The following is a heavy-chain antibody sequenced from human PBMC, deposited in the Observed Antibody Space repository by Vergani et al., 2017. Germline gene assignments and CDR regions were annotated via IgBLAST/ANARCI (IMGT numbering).Heavy chain of an antibody. CDR2: INWNGGST. D-gene: IGHD3-3*01. V-gene: IGHV3-20*04. CDR1: GFPFDDYG. J-gene: IGHJ4*02. Sequence: EVQLVESGGGVVRPGGSLRLSCAASGFPFDDYGMSWVRQAPGKGLEWVSGINWNGGSTGYADSVKDRFTISRDNAKNSLYLQMNSLRAEDTALYYCARERNAYYDFWSGYYTQYYFDYWGQGTLVTVSS. CDR3: ARERNAYYDFWSGYYTQYYFDY.